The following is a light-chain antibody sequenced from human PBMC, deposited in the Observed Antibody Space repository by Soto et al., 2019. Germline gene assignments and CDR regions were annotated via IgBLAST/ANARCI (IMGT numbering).Light chain of an antibody. J-gene: IGKJ1*01. CDR1: QSLSSSF. V-gene: IGKV3-20*01. CDR3: HQFATTRS. Sequence: EIVLTQSPGTLSLSPGQRATLSCRASQSLSSSFLAWYQQKPGQAPRLIIYGASSRAAGIPDRFSGSGSGKDFTRTISGLKFEYLAVYYCHQFATTRSFGQGTKVDMK. CDR2: GAS.